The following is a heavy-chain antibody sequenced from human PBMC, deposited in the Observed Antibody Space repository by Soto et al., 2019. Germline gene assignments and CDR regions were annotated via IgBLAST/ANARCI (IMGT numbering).Heavy chain of an antibody. CDR1: GFTFSSHW. V-gene: IGHV3-74*01. J-gene: IGHJ6*04. Sequence: EVQLVESGGGLVQPGGSLRLSCAASGFTFSSHWMHWVRQAPGKGLVWVSRISPEGSSTSYADSVKGRFTIARDNAKYTLYLQMNRLRAEDTALYYCASFEGTVPVPGGEVDVWREGTTVTVSS. CDR3: ASFEGTVPVPGGEVDV. CDR2: ISPEGSST. D-gene: IGHD2-2*01.